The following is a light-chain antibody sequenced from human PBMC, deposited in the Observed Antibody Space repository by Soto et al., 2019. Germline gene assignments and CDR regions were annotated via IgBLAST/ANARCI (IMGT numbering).Light chain of an antibody. CDR3: QQFDGSRPAFT. V-gene: IGKV3-20*01. CDR2: GAS. Sequence: ESLLTQSPGTLSLSPGERATLSCRASQTVNSRHLNWYQHKPGQAPRLLIYGASIRAAGIPDRFSGSRSGADFSLTITILETEDSAVYYCQQFDGSRPAFTFGQGTKLEI. CDR1: QTVNSRH. J-gene: IGKJ2*01.